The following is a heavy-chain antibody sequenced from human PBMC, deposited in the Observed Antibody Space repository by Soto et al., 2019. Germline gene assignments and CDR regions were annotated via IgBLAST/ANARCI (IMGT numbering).Heavy chain of an antibody. CDR2: INHMGIT. D-gene: IGHD6-6*01. J-gene: IGHJ4*02. CDR1: GGSFNGFY. CDR3: ARDVRTIAASSGYYFDY. V-gene: IGHV4-34*01. Sequence: SETMTLTCAVDGGSFNGFYWSWIRQRPGKGLEWIGEINHMGITNYNPSLKSRVTISVDTSKNQFSLKLSSVTAADTAVYYCARDVRTIAASSGYYFDYWGQGTLVTVSS.